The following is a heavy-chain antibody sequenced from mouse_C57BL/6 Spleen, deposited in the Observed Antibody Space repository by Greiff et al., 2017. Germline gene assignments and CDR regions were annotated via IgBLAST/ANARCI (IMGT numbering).Heavy chain of an antibody. V-gene: IGHV1-15*01. D-gene: IGHD2-5*01. J-gene: IGHJ3*01. CDR2: IDPETGGT. Sequence: QVQLQQSGAELVRPGASVTLSCKASGYTFTDYEMHWVKQTPVHGLEWIGAIDPETGGTAYNQKFKGKAILTADKSSSTAYMELRSLTSEDSAVYYCTRIYSNSSWFAYWGQGTLVTVSA. CDR3: TRIYSNSSWFAY. CDR1: GYTFTDYE.